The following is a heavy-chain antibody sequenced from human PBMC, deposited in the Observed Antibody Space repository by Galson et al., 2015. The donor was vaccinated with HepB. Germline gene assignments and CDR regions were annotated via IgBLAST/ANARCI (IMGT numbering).Heavy chain of an antibody. D-gene: IGHD6-13*01. J-gene: IGHJ4*02. CDR2: ISSSSSYI. V-gene: IGHV3-21*01. CDR1: GFTFSRYS. CDR3: ASLDIGRYSSSWYPDY. Sequence: SLRLSCAASGFTFSRYSMNWVRQAPGKGLEWVSSISSSSSYIYYADSVKGRFTISRDNAKNSLYLQMNSLRAEDTAVYYCASLDIGRYSSSWYPDYWGQGTLVTVSS.